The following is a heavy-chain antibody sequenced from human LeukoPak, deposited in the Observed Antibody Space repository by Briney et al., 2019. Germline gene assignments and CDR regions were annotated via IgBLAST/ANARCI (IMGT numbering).Heavy chain of an antibody. Sequence: SETLSLTCGVSGGSVSSSLYHWGWLRQPPGKGLEWIGNVFHNGNAYYSPSLQSRVAISVDTSKNQLSLKLTSVAAADTAVYFCTRQIVGTSWNYYYSYMDVWGKGTSVTVSS. CDR3: TRQIVGTSWNYYYSYMDV. CDR2: VFHNGNA. J-gene: IGHJ6*03. D-gene: IGHD1-1*01. CDR1: GGSVSSSLYH. V-gene: IGHV4-39*01.